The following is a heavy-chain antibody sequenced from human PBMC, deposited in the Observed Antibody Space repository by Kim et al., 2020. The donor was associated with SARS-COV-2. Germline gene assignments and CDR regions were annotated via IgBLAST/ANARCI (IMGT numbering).Heavy chain of an antibody. CDR1: GFTFSSYG. Sequence: GGSLRLSCAASGFTFSSYGMHWVRQAPGKGLEWVAVISYDGSNKYYADSVKGRFTISRDNSKNTLYLQMNSLRAEDTAVYYCAKSDSGSYYERGLYYYYGMDVWGQGTTVTVSS. CDR3: AKSDSGSYYERGLYYYYGMDV. V-gene: IGHV3-30*18. J-gene: IGHJ6*02. D-gene: IGHD1-26*01. CDR2: ISYDGSNK.